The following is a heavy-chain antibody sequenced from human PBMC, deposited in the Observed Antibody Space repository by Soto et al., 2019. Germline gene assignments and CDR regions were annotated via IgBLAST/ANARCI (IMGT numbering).Heavy chain of an antibody. D-gene: IGHD6-19*01. CDR1: GGTFSSYA. CDR3: LALSSGHPWYFDY. CDR2: IIPIFGTA. V-gene: IGHV1-69*13. J-gene: IGHJ4*02. Sequence: SVKVSCKASGGTFSSYAISWVRQAPGQGLEWMGGIIPIFGTANYAQKFQGRVTITADESTSTAYMELSSLRSEDTAVYYCLALSSGHPWYFDYWGQGTLVTVSS.